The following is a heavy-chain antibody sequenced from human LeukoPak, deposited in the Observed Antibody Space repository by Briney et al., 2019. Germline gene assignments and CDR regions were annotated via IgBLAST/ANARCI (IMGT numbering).Heavy chain of an antibody. CDR2: ISSSSSYI. J-gene: IGHJ4*02. CDR3: ARDTGYCSGGSCWEYYFDY. V-gene: IGHV3-21*01. D-gene: IGHD2-15*01. CDR1: GFTFSSYS. Sequence: GGSLRLSCAASGFTFSSYSMNWVRQAPGKGLEWVSSISSSSSYIYYADSVKGRFTISRDNAKNSLYLQMNSLRAEDTAVYYCARDTGYCSGGSCWEYYFDYWGQGTLVTVSS.